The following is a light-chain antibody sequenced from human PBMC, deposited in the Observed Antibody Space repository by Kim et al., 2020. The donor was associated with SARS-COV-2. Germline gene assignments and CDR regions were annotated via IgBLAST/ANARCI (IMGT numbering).Light chain of an antibody. J-gene: IGLJ3*02. CDR1: TANIGKTY. Sequence: GQIVTISCSGRTANIGKTYVYWYQQLPGTAPRLLIYGNNQRPSGVPDRFSGSKSGTSASLAISGLRSEDEADYYCAAWDDTLSARVFGGGTQLTVL. CDR2: GNN. CDR3: AAWDDTLSARV. V-gene: IGLV1-47*02.